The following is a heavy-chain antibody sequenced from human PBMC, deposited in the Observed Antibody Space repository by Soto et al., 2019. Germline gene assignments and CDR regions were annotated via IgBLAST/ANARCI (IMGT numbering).Heavy chain of an antibody. V-gene: IGHV4-39*01. Sequence: PSETLSLTCTVSGGSISSSSYYWGWIRQPPGKGLEWIGSIYYSGSTYYNPSLKSRVTISVETSKNQFSLKLSSVTAADTAVYYCARLWSSSSWYLRLPWFDPWGQGTLVTVSS. D-gene: IGHD6-13*01. CDR1: GGSISSSSYY. CDR2: IYYSGST. J-gene: IGHJ5*02. CDR3: ARLWSSSSWYLRLPWFDP.